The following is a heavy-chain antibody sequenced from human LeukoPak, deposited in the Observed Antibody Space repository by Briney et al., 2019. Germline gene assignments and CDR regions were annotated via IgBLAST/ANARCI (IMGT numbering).Heavy chain of an antibody. CDR3: AREIGGGHHYFEH. Sequence: GGSLRLSCTGSGFTVSSSTMSWVRQAPGKGLEWVSNFYSDALDGITNYADSVKGRFTISRDNSQNTLYLQMNSLRVEDTATYYCAREIGGGHHYFEHWGQGTVVTVSS. D-gene: IGHD1-26*01. CDR2: FYSDALDGIT. J-gene: IGHJ4*02. V-gene: IGHV3-53*01. CDR1: GFTVSSST.